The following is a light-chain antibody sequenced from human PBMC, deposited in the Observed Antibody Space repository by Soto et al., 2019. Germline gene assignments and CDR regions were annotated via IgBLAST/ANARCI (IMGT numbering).Light chain of an antibody. J-gene: IGKJ4*01. CDR1: QGISSG. CDR3: QPANSFPFT. Sequence: DIQMTQSPSSVSASVEDRVTITCRASQGISSGLGWYQQKPGKAPKLLIYAASSLQSGVPSRFSGSGSGTDFTLTISSLQPEDFATYYCQPANSFPFTFGGGTKVEIK. CDR2: AAS. V-gene: IGKV1D-12*01.